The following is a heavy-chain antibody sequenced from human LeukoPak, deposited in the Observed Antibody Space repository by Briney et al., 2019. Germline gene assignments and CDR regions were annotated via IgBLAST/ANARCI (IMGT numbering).Heavy chain of an antibody. Sequence: GASVKVSCKASGGTFSSCAISWVRQAPGQGLEWMGGIIHIFGTANYAQKFQGRVTITADESTSTAYMELSSLRSEDTAVYYCARSSAAAGNWFDPWGQGTLVTVSS. D-gene: IGHD6-13*01. CDR3: ARSSAAAGNWFDP. CDR1: GGTFSSCA. J-gene: IGHJ5*02. CDR2: IIHIFGTA. V-gene: IGHV1-69*13.